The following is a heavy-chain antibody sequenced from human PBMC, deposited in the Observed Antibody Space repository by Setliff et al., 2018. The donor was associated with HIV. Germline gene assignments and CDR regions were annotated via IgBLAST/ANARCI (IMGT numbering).Heavy chain of an antibody. CDR1: GFTFRSYW. CDR3: VREGWTLLRYVDWLLSYMDV. Sequence: GGSLRLSCAASGFTFRSYWMHWVRQATGKGLVWVSRINTDGSDTNYADSVKGRFIISRDNTKNTVYLQMNRVRVEDTAVYYCVREGWTLLRYVDWLLSYMDVWGKGTTVTVSS. V-gene: IGHV3-74*01. CDR2: INTDGSDT. D-gene: IGHD3-9*01. J-gene: IGHJ6*03.